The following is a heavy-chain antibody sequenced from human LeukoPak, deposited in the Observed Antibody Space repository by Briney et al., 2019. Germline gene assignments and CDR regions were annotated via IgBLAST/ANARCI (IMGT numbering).Heavy chain of an antibody. D-gene: IGHD2-15*01. CDR3: AREGVYCSGGSCYPLGAFDI. CDR2: ISYDGSNK. V-gene: IGHV3-30*04. Sequence: GGSLRLSCAASGFTFSSYAMHWVRQAPGKGLEWVAVISYDGSNKYYADSVKGRFTISRDNSKNTLYLQMNSLRAEDTAVYYCAREGVYCSGGSCYPLGAFDIWGQGTMVTVSS. J-gene: IGHJ3*02. CDR1: GFTFSSYA.